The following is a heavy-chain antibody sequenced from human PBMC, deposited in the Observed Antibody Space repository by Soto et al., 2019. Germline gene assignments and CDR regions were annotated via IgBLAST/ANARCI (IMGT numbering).Heavy chain of an antibody. CDR1: GGSFSSYH. V-gene: IGHV4-34*01. J-gene: IGHJ4*02. Sequence: SLTCAVYGGSFSSYHWSWIRQTPGKGLEWIGEINHLTTTNYNPSLKSRVIISLDTPKNQFSLKLSSVTAADTAVYYCARGYDTALATIFWGQGLLVTLSS. CDR2: INHLTTT. D-gene: IGHD5-18*01. CDR3: ARGYDTALATIF.